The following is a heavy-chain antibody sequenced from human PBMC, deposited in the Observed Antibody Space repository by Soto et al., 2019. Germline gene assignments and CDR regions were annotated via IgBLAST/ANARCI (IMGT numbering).Heavy chain of an antibody. CDR2: ISGSGGST. V-gene: IGHV3-23*01. CDR1: GFTFSNAW. Sequence: GGSLRLPCAASGFTFSNAWMSWVRQAPGKGLEWVSAISGSGGSTYYADSVKGRFTISRDNSKNTLYLQMNSLRAEDTAVYYCAKGLRFLEWLLSSVGNDVFDIWGQGTMVTVSS. J-gene: IGHJ3*02. D-gene: IGHD3-3*01. CDR3: AKGLRFLEWLLSSVGNDVFDI.